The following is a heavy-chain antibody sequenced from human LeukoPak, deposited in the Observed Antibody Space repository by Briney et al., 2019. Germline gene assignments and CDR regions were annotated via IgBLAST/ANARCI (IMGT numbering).Heavy chain of an antibody. V-gene: IGHV1-8*01. D-gene: IGHD3-3*01. CDR2: MNPNSGNT. CDR3: ARGVDYDFWSGYYTESNFDY. CDR1: GYTFTSYD. J-gene: IGHJ4*02. Sequence: ASVKVSYKASGYTFTSYDINWVRQATGQGLEWMGWMNPNSGNTGYAQKFQGRVTMTRNTSISTAYMELSSLRSEDTAVYYCARGVDYDFWSGYYTESNFDYWGQGTLVTVSS.